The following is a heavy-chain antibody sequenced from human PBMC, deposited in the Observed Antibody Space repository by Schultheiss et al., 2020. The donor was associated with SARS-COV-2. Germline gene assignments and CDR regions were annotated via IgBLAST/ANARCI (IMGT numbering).Heavy chain of an antibody. CDR1: GFTFSSYA. V-gene: IGHV3-30*04. Sequence: GGSLRLSCAASGFTFSSYAMHWVRQAPGKGLEWVAVISYDGSNKYYADSVKGRFTISRDNAKNSLSLQMNSLRTEDTAVYYCARAGFCDGISCPPILTLYPMDVWGQGTMVTVSS. CDR3: ARAGFCDGISCPPILTLYPMDV. CDR2: ISYDGSNK. D-gene: IGHD3-3*02. J-gene: IGHJ6*02.